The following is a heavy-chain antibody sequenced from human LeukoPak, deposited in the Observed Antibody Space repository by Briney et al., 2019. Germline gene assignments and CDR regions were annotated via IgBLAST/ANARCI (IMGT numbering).Heavy chain of an antibody. V-gene: IGHV3-30*03. Sequence: PGRSLRLSCAASGFTFSSYGMHWVRQAPGKGLEWVAVISYDGSNKYYADSVKGRFTISRDNSKNTLYLQMNSLRAEDTAVYYCVLWELKGRNYFDYWGQGTLVTVSS. J-gene: IGHJ4*02. CDR2: ISYDGSNK. CDR3: VLWELKGRNYFDY. CDR1: GFTFSSYG. D-gene: IGHD1-26*01.